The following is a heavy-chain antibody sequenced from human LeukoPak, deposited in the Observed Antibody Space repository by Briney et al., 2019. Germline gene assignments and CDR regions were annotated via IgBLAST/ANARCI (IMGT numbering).Heavy chain of an antibody. CDR2: IRYDGSNK. D-gene: IGHD2-2*03. Sequence: PGGALRLSCAASGFTFSSYGMHWVRQAPGKGLEWVAFIRYDGSNKYYAESVKGRFTISRDNSKNTLYLQMNGLRAEDTAVYYCAKGGYCSSTSCYSDYWGQGTLVTVSS. CDR1: GFTFSSYG. V-gene: IGHV3-30*02. J-gene: IGHJ4*02. CDR3: AKGGYCSSTSCYSDY.